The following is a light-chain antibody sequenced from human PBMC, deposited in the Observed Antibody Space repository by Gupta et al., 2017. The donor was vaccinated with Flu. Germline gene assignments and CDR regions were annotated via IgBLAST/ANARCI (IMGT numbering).Light chain of an antibody. CDR1: QSLLHSNGYNY. CDR3: MQALQIWT. CDR2: LGS. V-gene: IGKV2-28*01. J-gene: IGKJ1*01. Sequence: DIVMTQSPLSLPVTPGEPASISCRSSQSLLHSNGYNYLDWYLQKPGQSPQLLIYLGSYRASGVPDRFSGGGSGTDFTLKISRGEAEDVGVYYCMQALQIWTFGQGTKVEIK.